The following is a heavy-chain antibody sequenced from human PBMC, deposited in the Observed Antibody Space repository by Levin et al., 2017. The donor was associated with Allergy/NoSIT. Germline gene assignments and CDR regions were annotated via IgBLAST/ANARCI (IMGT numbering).Heavy chain of an antibody. Sequence: PGGSLRLSCAASGFTFTTYTMHWVRQAPGKGLDGVTLISYDGSNEYYEDFVRGRFTISRDTSKNILYLQMKTLTTEDRAVYYCARHFSMIRGYGNSGLDVWGQGTTVTVSS. J-gene: IGHJ6*02. V-gene: IGHV3-30-3*01. CDR2: ISYDGSNE. CDR1: GFTFTTYT. D-gene: IGHD3-10*01. CDR3: ARHFSMIRGYGNSGLDV.